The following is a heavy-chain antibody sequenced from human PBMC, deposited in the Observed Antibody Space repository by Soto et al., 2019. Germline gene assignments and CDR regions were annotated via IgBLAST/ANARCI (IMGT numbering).Heavy chain of an antibody. J-gene: IGHJ4*02. D-gene: IGHD1-26*01. Sequence: QVQLVQSGAEVKKPGASVRVSCKASGYTFTDYDINWVRLATGQGLEWMGWMNPSSGYTGYAQKFQGRVTMTWDTYISTAYMELSSLTSADTAVYYCARFVRHQLPTIDYWGQGALVTVSS. CDR1: GYTFTDYD. CDR2: MNPSSGYT. CDR3: ARFVRHQLPTIDY. V-gene: IGHV1-8*01.